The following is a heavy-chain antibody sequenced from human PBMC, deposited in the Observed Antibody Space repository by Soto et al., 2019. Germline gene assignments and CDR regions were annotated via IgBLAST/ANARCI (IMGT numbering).Heavy chain of an antibody. V-gene: IGHV1-69*13. CDR2: IIPIFGTA. D-gene: IGHD1-26*01. J-gene: IGHJ6*04. Sequence: SVKVSCKASGGTFSSYAISWMRQAPGQGLEWMGGIIPIFGTANYAQKFQGRVTITADESTSTAYMELSSLRSEDTAVYYCARDWDGKGELHDNRRDYYSYYGMDVWGKGTTVTVPS. CDR3: ARDWDGKGELHDNRRDYYSYYGMDV. CDR1: GGTFSSYA.